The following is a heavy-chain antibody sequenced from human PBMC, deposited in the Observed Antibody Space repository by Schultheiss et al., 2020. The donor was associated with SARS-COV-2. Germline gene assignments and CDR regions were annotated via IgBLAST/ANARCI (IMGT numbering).Heavy chain of an antibody. CDR1: GFTFSSYA. V-gene: IGHV3-23*01. Sequence: GESLKISCAASGFTFSSYAMSWVRQAPGKGLEWVSAISGSGGSTYYADSVKGRFTISRDNSKNTLYLQMNSLRAEDTAVYYCARDGIVVVPAAIAHYYYYYMDVWGKGTTVTVSS. J-gene: IGHJ6*03. CDR2: ISGSGGST. CDR3: ARDGIVVVPAAIAHYYYYYMDV. D-gene: IGHD2-2*02.